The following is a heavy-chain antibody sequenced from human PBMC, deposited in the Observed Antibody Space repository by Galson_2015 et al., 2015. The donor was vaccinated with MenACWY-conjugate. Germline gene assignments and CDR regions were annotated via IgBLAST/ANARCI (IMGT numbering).Heavy chain of an antibody. CDR1: GFTFSSHA. Sequence: SLRLSCAASGFTFSSHAMSWVRQAPGKGLEWVSGLSGSGEDTYYPGSVKGRFTISRDTFKNTLYLQMTSLRVEDTAVYFCAKGIASSWYRTGLDYWGQGTRVTVSS. V-gene: IGHV3-23*01. J-gene: IGHJ4*02. CDR3: AKGIASSWYRTGLDY. CDR2: LSGSGEDT. D-gene: IGHD6-13*01.